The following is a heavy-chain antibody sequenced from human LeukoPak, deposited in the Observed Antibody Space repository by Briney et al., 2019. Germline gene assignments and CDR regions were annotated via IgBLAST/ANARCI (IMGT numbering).Heavy chain of an antibody. CDR3: ARDERSSSSWGRVNWFDP. D-gene: IGHD6-13*01. CDR1: GGSISSGSYY. CDR2: IYTSGST. Sequence: SETLSLTCTVSGGSISSGSYYWSWIRQPAGKRLEWIGRIYTSGSTNYNPSLKSRVTISVDTSKNQFSLQLNSVTPEDTAVYYCARDERSSSSWGRVNWFDPWGQGTLVTVSS. J-gene: IGHJ5*02. V-gene: IGHV4-61*02.